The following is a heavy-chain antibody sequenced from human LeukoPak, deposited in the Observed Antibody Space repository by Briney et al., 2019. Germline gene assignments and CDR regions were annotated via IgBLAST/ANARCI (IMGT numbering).Heavy chain of an antibody. CDR1: GYPFTDHW. CDR3: ARRSASSGWFRFDY. J-gene: IGHJ4*02. Sequence: GESLKISCRVSGYPFTDHWIRWVRQLPGKGLEWLGLIYPSDSDTPYSPSFQDQGTNSADKAISTAYLQWSSLKASDTAMYYCARRSASSGWFRFDYWGQGTLVTVSS. V-gene: IGHV5-51*01. CDR2: IYPSDSDT. D-gene: IGHD6-19*01.